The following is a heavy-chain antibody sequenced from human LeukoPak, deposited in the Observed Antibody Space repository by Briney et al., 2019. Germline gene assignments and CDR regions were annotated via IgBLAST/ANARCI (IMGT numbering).Heavy chain of an antibody. Sequence: ASVTVSCKASGYTFTCYDINWVRQATGQGLEWMGWMNPNSGNTGYAQKFQGRVTMTRNTSISTAYMELSSLRSEDTAVYYCARGGVGGAANDYWGQGTLVTVSP. V-gene: IGHV1-8*01. CDR2: MNPNSGNT. CDR3: ARGGVGGAANDY. CDR1: GYTFTCYD. D-gene: IGHD3-10*01. J-gene: IGHJ4*02.